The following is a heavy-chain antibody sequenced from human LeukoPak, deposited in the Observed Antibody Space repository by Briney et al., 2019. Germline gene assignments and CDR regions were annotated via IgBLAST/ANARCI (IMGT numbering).Heavy chain of an antibody. D-gene: IGHD3-22*01. CDR1: GGSISSYY. Sequence: SEALSLTCTVSGGSISSYYWSWIRQPPGKGLEWIGYIYYSGSTNYNPSLKSRVTISVDTSKNQFSLKLSSVTAADTAVYYCARGSSGYLSYFDYWGQGTLVTVPS. CDR3: ARGSSGYLSYFDY. J-gene: IGHJ4*02. V-gene: IGHV4-59*01. CDR2: IYYSGST.